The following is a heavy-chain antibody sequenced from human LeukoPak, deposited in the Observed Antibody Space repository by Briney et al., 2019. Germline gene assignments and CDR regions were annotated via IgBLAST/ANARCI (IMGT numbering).Heavy chain of an antibody. CDR1: GFTVSSNY. V-gene: IGHV3-66*01. J-gene: IGHJ4*02. CDR2: IYSGGST. CDR3: ARETGLYYFDY. Sequence: PGVSLRLSCAASGFTVSSNYMTWVRQAPGKGLEWVSVIYSGGSTYYADSVKGRFTISRDNSKNTLYLQMNSLRAEDTAVYYCARETGLYYFDYWGQGTLVTVSS.